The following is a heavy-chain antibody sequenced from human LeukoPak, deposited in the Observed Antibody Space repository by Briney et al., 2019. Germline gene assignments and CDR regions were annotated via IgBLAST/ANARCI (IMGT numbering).Heavy chain of an antibody. CDR1: GGSFSGYY. J-gene: IGHJ6*03. V-gene: IGHV4-34*01. CDR2: INHSGST. Sequence: PSETLSLTCAVYGGSFSGYYWSWIRQPPGKGLEWIGEINHSGSTNYNPSLKSRVTISVDTSKNQFSLKLSSVTAADTAVYYCARSILTGYPYYYYMDVWGKGTTVTVSS. CDR3: ARSILTGYPYYYYMDV. D-gene: IGHD3-9*01.